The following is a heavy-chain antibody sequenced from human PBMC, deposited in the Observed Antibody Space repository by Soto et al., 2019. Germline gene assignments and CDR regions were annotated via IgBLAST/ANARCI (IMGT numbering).Heavy chain of an antibody. CDR1: GDSISTGDYY. CDR2: ILYSGST. J-gene: IGHJ4*02. Sequence: QVQLQESGPGLVKPSQTLSLTCTVSGDSISTGDYYWSWIRQHPGKGLEWIGYILYSGSTYYNPSLKSRVTISVVTSKNQLSLKLSSVTAADTAVYYCARDQHSSGSLWGQGTLVTVSS. D-gene: IGHD6-19*01. V-gene: IGHV4-31*03. CDR3: ARDQHSSGSL.